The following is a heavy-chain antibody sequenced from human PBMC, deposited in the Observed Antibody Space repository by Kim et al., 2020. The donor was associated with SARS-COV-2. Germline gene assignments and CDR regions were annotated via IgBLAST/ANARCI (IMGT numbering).Heavy chain of an antibody. CDR3: AAAHIVVVPAAIWGYYYYGMDV. CDR1: GGTFSSYA. Sequence: SVKVSCKASGGTFSSYAISWVRQAPGQGLEWMGGIIPIFGTANYAQKFQGRVTITADKSTSTAYMELSSLRSEDTAVYYWAAAHIVVVPAAIWGYYYYGMDVWGQGTTVTVSS. V-gene: IGHV1-69*06. CDR2: IIPIFGTA. J-gene: IGHJ6*02. D-gene: IGHD2-2*02.